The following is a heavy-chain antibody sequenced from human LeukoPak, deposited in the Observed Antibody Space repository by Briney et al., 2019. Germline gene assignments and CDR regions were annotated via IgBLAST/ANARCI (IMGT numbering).Heavy chain of an antibody. V-gene: IGHV4-30-4*08. Sequence: MASQTLSRTCTVSGGSISSGDYYWSGIRQPPGKALELIGYIYYSGSTYYNPSLKSRVTISVDTSKTQFSMQPSSLTAPDTAAYYCASSLHYYDSSGFNFDYWGQGTLVTVSS. CDR1: GGSISSGDYY. CDR2: IYYSGST. D-gene: IGHD3-22*01. CDR3: ASSLHYYDSSGFNFDY. J-gene: IGHJ4*02.